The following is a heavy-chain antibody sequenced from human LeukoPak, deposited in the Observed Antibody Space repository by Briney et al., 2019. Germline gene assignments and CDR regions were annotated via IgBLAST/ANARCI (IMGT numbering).Heavy chain of an antibody. CDR1: GGSFSGYY. J-gene: IGHJ4*02. D-gene: IGHD3-22*01. Sequence: PSETLSLTCAVYGGSFSGYYWSWIRQPPGKGLEWIGEINRSGSTNYNPSLKSRVTISVDTSKNQFSLKLSSVTAADTAVYYCARGRRVTMIVVVIAETPHFDYWGQGTLVTVSS. CDR2: INRSGST. V-gene: IGHV4-34*01. CDR3: ARGRRVTMIVVVIAETPHFDY.